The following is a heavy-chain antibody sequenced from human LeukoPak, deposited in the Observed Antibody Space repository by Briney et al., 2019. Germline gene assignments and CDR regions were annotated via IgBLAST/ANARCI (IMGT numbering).Heavy chain of an antibody. D-gene: IGHD3-10*01. Sequence: PGGSLRLSCAASGFTVSSNYMSWVRQAPGKGLEWVSVIYNDGSTDYADSVKGRFIISRDNSKNTLNLQMNSLRVEDTAVYYCARVGPRVFISPWGQGTLVTVSS. J-gene: IGHJ5*02. CDR1: GFTVSSNY. V-gene: IGHV3-66*01. CDR2: IYNDGST. CDR3: ARVGPRVFISP.